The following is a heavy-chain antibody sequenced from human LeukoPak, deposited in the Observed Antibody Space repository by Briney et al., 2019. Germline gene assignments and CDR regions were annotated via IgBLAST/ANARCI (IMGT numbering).Heavy chain of an antibody. V-gene: IGHV3-7*01. CDR3: ARGTTVSSSLLY. J-gene: IGHJ4*02. D-gene: IGHD6-6*01. CDR2: IKQDGSEK. Sequence: PGGSLRLSCAASGFTFSSYWTNWVRQAPGKGLEWVANIKQDGSEKYYVDSVKGRFTISRDNAKNSLYLQMNSLRAEDTAVYYCARGTTVSSSLLYWGQGTLVTVSS. CDR1: GFTFSSYW.